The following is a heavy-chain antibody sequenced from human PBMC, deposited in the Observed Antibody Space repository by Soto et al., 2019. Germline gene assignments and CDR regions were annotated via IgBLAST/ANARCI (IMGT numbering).Heavy chain of an antibody. CDR2: IYFGGRS. CDR1: DDSISSGGYY. J-gene: IGHJ4*02. Sequence: KTSETLSLTCTVSDDSISSGGYYWTWIRQHPGKGLEWIGYIYFGGRSYYNPSLKSRLSMSVDTSKNQFSLKLSSVTAADTAVYYCAKKVDYWGQGTLVTVSS. V-gene: IGHV4-31*03. CDR3: AKKVDY.